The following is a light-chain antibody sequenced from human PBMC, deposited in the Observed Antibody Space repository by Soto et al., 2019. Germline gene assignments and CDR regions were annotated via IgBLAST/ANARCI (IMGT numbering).Light chain of an antibody. CDR2: AAS. CDR1: QGISNY. CDR3: QKYNSAPWT. J-gene: IGKJ1*01. V-gene: IGKV1-27*01. Sequence: DVQMTQSPSSLSASVGDRVSITCRPSQGISNYLAWYQQKPGKVPKLLIYAASTLQSGVPSRFSGSGSGTDFTLTISSLQPEDVETYYCQKYNSAPWTFGQGTKVDIK.